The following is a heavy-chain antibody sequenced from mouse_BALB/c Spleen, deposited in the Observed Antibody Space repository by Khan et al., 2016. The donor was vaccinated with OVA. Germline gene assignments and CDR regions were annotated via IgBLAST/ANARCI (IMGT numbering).Heavy chain of an antibody. Sequence: QIQLVQSGPELVRPGVSVKISCKGSGYTFTDYSMHWVKQSHAKSLEWIGVISTDSVNTNYNQKFKGKATSTVDKSSSTAYMELARMTSEDSAIYYCAIRDYFDYWGQGTTLTVSS. CDR2: ISTDSVNT. J-gene: IGHJ2*01. CDR3: AIRDYFDY. V-gene: IGHV1S137*01. CDR1: GYTFTDYS.